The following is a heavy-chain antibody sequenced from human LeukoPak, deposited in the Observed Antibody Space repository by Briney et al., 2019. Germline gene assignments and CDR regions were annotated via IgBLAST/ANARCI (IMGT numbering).Heavy chain of an antibody. Sequence: PGGSLRLSCAASGFTFDDYGMSWVRQAPGKGLEWVSGINWNGGSTGYADSVKGRFTISRDDAKNSLYVQMNSLRDEDTAVYYCARVEYSGWNLEYWGQGTLVTVSS. D-gene: IGHD5-12*01. J-gene: IGHJ4*02. CDR2: INWNGGST. V-gene: IGHV3-20*04. CDR1: GFTFDDYG. CDR3: ARVEYSGWNLEY.